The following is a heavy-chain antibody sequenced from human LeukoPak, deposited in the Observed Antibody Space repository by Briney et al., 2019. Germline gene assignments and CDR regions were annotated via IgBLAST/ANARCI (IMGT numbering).Heavy chain of an antibody. D-gene: IGHD3/OR15-3a*01. J-gene: IGHJ6*02. CDR3: ARAGTYYYYGMDV. V-gene: IGHV3-33*08. CDR2: IWYDGSNK. Sequence: GGSLRLSCAASGFIFTGYFMSWVRQAPGKGLEWVAVIWYDGSNKYYADSVKGRFTISRDNSKNTLYLQMNSLRAEDTAVYYCARAGTYYYYGMDVWGQGTTVTVSS. CDR1: GFIFTGYF.